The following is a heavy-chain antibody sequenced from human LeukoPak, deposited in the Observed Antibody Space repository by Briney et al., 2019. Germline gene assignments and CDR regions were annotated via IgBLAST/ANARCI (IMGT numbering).Heavy chain of an antibody. Sequence: GGSLRLSCAASGFTFSSYAMSWVRQAPGKGLEWVSAISGSGGSTYYADSVKGRFTIYRDNSKNTLYLQMNSLRAEDTAVYYCAKAILWFGEFHDAFDIWGQGTMVTVSS. D-gene: IGHD3-10*01. V-gene: IGHV3-23*01. CDR2: ISGSGGST. J-gene: IGHJ3*02. CDR1: GFTFSSYA. CDR3: AKAILWFGEFHDAFDI.